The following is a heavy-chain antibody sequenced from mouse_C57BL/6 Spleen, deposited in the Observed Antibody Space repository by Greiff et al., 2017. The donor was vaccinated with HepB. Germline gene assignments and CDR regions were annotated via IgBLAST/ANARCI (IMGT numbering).Heavy chain of an antibody. CDR2: IDPETGGT. Sequence: VQLQESGAELVRPGASVTLSCKASGYTFTDYEMHWVKQTPVHGLEWIGAIDPETGGTAYNQKFKGKAILTADKSSSTAYMELRSLTSEDSAVYYCTRPVDYWGQGTTLTVSS. CDR3: TRPVDY. V-gene: IGHV1-15*01. CDR1: GYTFTDYE. J-gene: IGHJ2*01.